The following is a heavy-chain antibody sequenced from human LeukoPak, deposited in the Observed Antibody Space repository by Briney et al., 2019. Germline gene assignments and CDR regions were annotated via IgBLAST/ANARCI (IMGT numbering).Heavy chain of an antibody. J-gene: IGHJ4*02. D-gene: IGHD6-19*01. CDR2: IYTSGST. CDR1: GGSISSGSYY. V-gene: IGHV4-61*02. Sequence: SETLSLTCTVSGGSISSGSYYWSWIRQPAGKGLEWIGRIYTSGSTNYNPSLKSRVTISVDTSKNQFSLKLSSVTAADTAVYYCARHDGWYGGFKYDYWGQGTLVTVSS. CDR3: ARHDGWYGGFKYDY.